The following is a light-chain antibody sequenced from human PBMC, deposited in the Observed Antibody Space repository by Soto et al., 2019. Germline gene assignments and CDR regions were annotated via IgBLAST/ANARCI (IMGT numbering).Light chain of an antibody. V-gene: IGKV1-6*01. Sequence: AIQMTQSPSSLSASVGDRVTITCRASQGIRNDLGWYQQKPGKAPKLLIYAASSLQSGVPSRFSGGGSGTEFSLTISSLQPDDFATYYCQQYNYFWAFGQGTKVDIK. CDR2: AAS. CDR3: QQYNYFWA. CDR1: QGIRND. J-gene: IGKJ1*01.